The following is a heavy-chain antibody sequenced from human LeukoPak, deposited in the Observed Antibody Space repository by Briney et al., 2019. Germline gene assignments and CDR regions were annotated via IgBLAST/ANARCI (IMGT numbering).Heavy chain of an antibody. CDR2: ISGSGGST. CDR1: GFTFSSYA. V-gene: IGHV3-23*01. Sequence: GGSLRLSCAASGFTFSSYAMSWLRQAPGKGLEWVSAISGSGGSTYYADSVKGRFTISRDNSKNTLSLQMNSLRAEDTAVYYWAKDPAVRSYCSSTSCYQGTDYWGQGTLVTVSS. J-gene: IGHJ4*02. D-gene: IGHD2-2*01. CDR3: AKDPAVRSYCSSTSCYQGTDY.